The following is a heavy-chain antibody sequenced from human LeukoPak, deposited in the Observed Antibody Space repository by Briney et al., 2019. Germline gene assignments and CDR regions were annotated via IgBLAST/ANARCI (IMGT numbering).Heavy chain of an antibody. D-gene: IGHD4-17*01. Sequence: PSETLSLTCTVSGGSISSSSYYWGWIRQPPGKGLEWIGSIYYSGSTYYNPSLKSRVTISVDTSKNQFSLKLSSVTAADTAVYYCARLHDYGDPSYFDYWGQGTLVTVSS. CDR1: GGSISSSSYY. J-gene: IGHJ4*02. V-gene: IGHV4-39*01. CDR2: IYYSGST. CDR3: ARLHDYGDPSYFDY.